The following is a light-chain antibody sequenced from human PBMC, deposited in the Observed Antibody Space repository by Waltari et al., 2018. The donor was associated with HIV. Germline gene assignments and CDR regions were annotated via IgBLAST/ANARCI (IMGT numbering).Light chain of an antibody. CDR1: SSNIGTHYD. Sequence: QSVLTQPPSVSGAPGQHVTVSCTGSSSNIGTHYDFHWYQFLPGEVPKLLIYGNTIRPAGVPGRFSGSSSGTSASLAITGLQPADEADYYCQSYDNTVNGWVFGGGTRVTV. V-gene: IGLV1-40*01. CDR2: GNT. J-gene: IGLJ3*02. CDR3: QSYDNTVNGWV.